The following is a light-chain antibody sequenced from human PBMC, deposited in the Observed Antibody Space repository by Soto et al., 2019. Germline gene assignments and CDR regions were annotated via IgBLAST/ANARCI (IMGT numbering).Light chain of an antibody. CDR2: DAS. CDR1: QSVSTS. Sequence: EIVLTQSPFTLALSPGERAVLSCRASQSVSTSLAWYQHKPGQAPRLFIYDASKRAPGIPARFSGSGSGTDFTLTISSLEPEDFAVYYCQVRDVWPSFGQGTKVEI. J-gene: IGKJ1*01. CDR3: QVRDVWPS. V-gene: IGKV3-11*01.